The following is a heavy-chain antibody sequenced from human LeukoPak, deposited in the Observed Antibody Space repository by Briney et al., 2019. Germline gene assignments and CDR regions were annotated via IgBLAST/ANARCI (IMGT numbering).Heavy chain of an antibody. CDR1: GFTFSSYE. Sequence: QPGGSLRLSCAASGFTFSSYEMNWVRQAPGKGLEWVSYISSSGSTIYYADSVKGRFTISRDNAKNSLYLQMNSLRAEDTAVYYCARRLEAWGGVRDMTFDYWGQGTLVTVSS. D-gene: IGHD3-16*01. CDR2: ISSSGSTI. J-gene: IGHJ4*02. CDR3: ARRLEAWGGVRDMTFDY. V-gene: IGHV3-48*03.